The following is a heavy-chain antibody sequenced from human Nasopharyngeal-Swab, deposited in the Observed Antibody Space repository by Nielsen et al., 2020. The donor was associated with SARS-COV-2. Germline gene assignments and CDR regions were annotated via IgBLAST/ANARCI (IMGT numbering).Heavy chain of an antibody. CDR2: ISSSGSII. CDR3: ARGGPPTYYDILTGYPYYYYGMDV. CDR1: GFTFSDYY. J-gene: IGHJ6*02. V-gene: IGHV3-11*01. Sequence: GGSLRLSCAASGFTFSDYYMSWIRQAPGKGLEWLSYISSSGSIIHYADSVKGRFTISRDNAKNSLYLQMNSLRAEDTAVYYCARGGPPTYYDILTGYPYYYYGMDVWGQGTTVTVSS. D-gene: IGHD3-9*01.